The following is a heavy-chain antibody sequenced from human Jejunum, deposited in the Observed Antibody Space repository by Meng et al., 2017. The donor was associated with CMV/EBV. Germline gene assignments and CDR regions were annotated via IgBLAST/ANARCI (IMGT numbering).Heavy chain of an antibody. CDR3: TRVQFEVGNDY. CDR1: GFSFSIFW. CDR2: ITHDSDTL. J-gene: IGHJ4*02. V-gene: IGHV3-74*03. D-gene: IGHD3-3*01. Sequence: EASGFSFSIFWMYVVRQAPGKALECVSLITHDSDTLTYADSEGGRFTISRDNAKNTLYLQMNSLRVEGTAVYYCTRVQFEVGNDYWGQGTRVTVSS.